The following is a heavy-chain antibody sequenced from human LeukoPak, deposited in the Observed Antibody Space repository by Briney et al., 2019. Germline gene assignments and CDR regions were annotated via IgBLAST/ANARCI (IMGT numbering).Heavy chain of an antibody. CDR3: ARDSGEKYYYDSSGYRYNWFDP. Sequence: VASVKVSCKASGYTFTSHGISWVRQAPGQGLEWMGGIIPIFGTANYAQKFQGRVTITADKSTSTAYMELSSLRSEDTAVYYCARDSGEKYYYDSSGYRYNWFDPWGQGTLVTVSS. D-gene: IGHD3-22*01. J-gene: IGHJ5*02. V-gene: IGHV1-69*06. CDR2: IIPIFGTA. CDR1: GYTFTSHG.